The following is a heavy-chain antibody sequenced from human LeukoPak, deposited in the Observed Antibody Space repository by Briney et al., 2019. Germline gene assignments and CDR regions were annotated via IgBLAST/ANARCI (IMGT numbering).Heavy chain of an antibody. V-gene: IGHV3-53*01. CDR1: GFTFSSYW. CDR3: ASSDYGSGSYYNRY. J-gene: IGHJ4*02. D-gene: IGHD3-10*01. CDR2: IYSGGST. Sequence: PGGSLRLSCAASGFTFSSYWMHWVRQAPGKGLEWVSVIYSGGSTYYADSVKGRFTISRDNSKNTLYLQMNSLRAEDTAVYYCASSDYGSGSYYNRYWGQGTLVTVSS.